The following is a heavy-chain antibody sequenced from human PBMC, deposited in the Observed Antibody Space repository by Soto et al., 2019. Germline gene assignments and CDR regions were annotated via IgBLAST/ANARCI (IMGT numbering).Heavy chain of an antibody. V-gene: IGHV4-39*01. CDR1: GGSISSSSYY. D-gene: IGHD6-19*01. CDR2: IYYSGST. Sequence: NPSETLSLTCTVSGGSISSSSYYWGWIRQPPGKGLEWIGSIYYSGSTYYNPSLKSRVTISVDTSKNQFSLKLSSVTAADTAVYYCARTYSSGWYGRAFDIWGQGTMVTVSS. J-gene: IGHJ3*02. CDR3: ARTYSSGWYGRAFDI.